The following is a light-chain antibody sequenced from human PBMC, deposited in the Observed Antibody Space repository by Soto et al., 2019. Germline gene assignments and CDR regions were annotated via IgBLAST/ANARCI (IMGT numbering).Light chain of an antibody. CDR3: QQYNSYPWT. V-gene: IGKV1-5*03. CDR2: KAS. CDR1: QSISSW. Sequence: DIQMTQSPSTLSASVGDRVTITCRASQSISSWLAWYQQKPGKAPKFLINKASSLESGVPSRFSGSGSGTEFTLTISSLQPDDFATYYCQQYNSYPWTFGQGTKVEIK. J-gene: IGKJ1*01.